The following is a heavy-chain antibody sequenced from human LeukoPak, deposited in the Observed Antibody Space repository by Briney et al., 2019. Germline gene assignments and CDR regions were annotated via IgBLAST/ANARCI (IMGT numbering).Heavy chain of an antibody. CDR1: GGTFSSYA. CDR2: IIPIFGTA. CDR3: ASWAASSLDYYYYMDV. Sequence: GASVKVSCKASGGTFSSYAISWVRQAPGQGLEWMEGIIPIFGTANYAQKFQGRVTITTDESTSTAYMELSSLRSEDTAVYYCASWAASSLDYYYYMDVWGKGTTVTVSS. V-gene: IGHV1-69*05. J-gene: IGHJ6*03. D-gene: IGHD6-6*01.